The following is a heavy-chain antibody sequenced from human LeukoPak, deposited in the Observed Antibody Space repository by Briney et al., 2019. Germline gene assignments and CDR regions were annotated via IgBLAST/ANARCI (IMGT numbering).Heavy chain of an antibody. CDR2: INHSGST. J-gene: IGHJ3*02. D-gene: IGHD3-10*01. CDR3: ATWFGELFRDAFDI. V-gene: IGHV4-34*01. Sequence: SETLSLTCAVYGGSFSGYYWSWIRQPPGKGLEWIGEINHSGSTNYNPSLKSRVTISADTSKNQFSLKLSSVTAADTAVNYCATWFGELFRDAFDIWGQGTMVTVSS. CDR1: GGSFSGYY.